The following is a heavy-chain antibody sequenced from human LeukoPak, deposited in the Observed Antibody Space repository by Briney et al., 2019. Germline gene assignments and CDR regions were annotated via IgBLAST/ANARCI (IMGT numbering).Heavy chain of an antibody. J-gene: IGHJ4*02. V-gene: IGHV4-34*01. Sequence: SETLSLTCAVYGGSFSGYYWSWVRQPPGKGLEWIGEINHSGSTNYNPSLKSRVTISVDTSKNQCSLKLSSVTAADTAVYYCARGANGSGSYYNGLDYWGQGTLVTVSS. CDR1: GGSFSGYY. D-gene: IGHD3-10*01. CDR2: INHSGST. CDR3: ARGANGSGSYYNGLDY.